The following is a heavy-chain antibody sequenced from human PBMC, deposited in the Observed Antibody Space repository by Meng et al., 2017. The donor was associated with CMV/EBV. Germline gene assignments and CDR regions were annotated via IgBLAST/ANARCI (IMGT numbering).Heavy chain of an antibody. J-gene: IGHJ5*02. CDR1: GGSFSGYY. Sequence: SETLSLTCAVYGGSFSGYYWSWIRQPPGKGLEWIGEINHSGSTNYNPSLKSRVTISVDTSKNQFSLKLSSVTAADTAVYYCARGRMYSSSSWTLHWFDPWGQGTLVTVSS. CDR3: ARGRMYSSSSWTLHWFDP. CDR2: INHSGST. V-gene: IGHV4-34*01. D-gene: IGHD6-6*01.